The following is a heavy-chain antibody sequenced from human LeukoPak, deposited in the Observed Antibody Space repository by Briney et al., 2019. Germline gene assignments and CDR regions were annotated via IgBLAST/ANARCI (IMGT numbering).Heavy chain of an antibody. CDR1: GGSISSSSYY. V-gene: IGHV4-39*01. D-gene: IGHD3-10*01. CDR3: ARLSRATHQGGKARSLRHAEDPVWFGELLLFPTAGGYFDY. J-gene: IGHJ4*02. Sequence: PSETLSLTCTVSGGSISSSSYYWGWLRQPPGKGLEWIGSIYYSGSTYYNPSLKSRVTISVDTSKNQFSLKLSSVTAADTAVYYCARLSRATHQGGKARSLRHAEDPVWFGELLLFPTAGGYFDYWGQGTLVTVSS. CDR2: IYYSGST.